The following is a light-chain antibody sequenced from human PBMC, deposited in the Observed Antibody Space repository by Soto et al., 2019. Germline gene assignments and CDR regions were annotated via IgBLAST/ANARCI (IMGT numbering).Light chain of an antibody. V-gene: IGKV3-15*01. J-gene: IGKJ1*01. CDR1: QSVRSN. CDR2: GAS. Sequence: EIVMTQSTATLSVSPGERATLSCRASQSVRSNLAWYQQKPGQAPRLLIYGASTRATGIPARFSGSGSGTEFTLTISSLQSEDFAVYYCQQYNNWPPWTFGQGTKVEIE. CDR3: QQYNNWPPWT.